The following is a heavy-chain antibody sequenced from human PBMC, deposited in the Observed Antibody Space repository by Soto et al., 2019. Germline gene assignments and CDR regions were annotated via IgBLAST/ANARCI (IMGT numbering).Heavy chain of an antibody. CDR1: GGSISSGGYY. V-gene: IGHV4-31*03. D-gene: IGHD2-15*01. CDR3: ARGPLGSSGPYYYYGMDV. J-gene: IGHJ6*02. Sequence: QVQLQESGTGLVKPSQTLSLTCTVSGGSISSGGYYWSWIRQHPGKGLEWIGYIYYSGSTYYNPSLKSRVTISVDTSNNQFSRKLSSVTAADTAVYYCARGPLGSSGPYYYYGMDVWGQGPTVTVSS. CDR2: IYYSGST.